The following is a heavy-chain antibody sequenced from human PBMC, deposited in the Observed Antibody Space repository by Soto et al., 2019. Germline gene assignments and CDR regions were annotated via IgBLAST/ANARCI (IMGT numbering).Heavy chain of an antibody. J-gene: IGHJ4*02. D-gene: IGHD1-20*01. V-gene: IGHV4-31*03. CDR1: GGSISSGGYY. CDR3: ARGGYNWNQFDY. CDR2: IYYSGST. Sequence: QVQLQESGPGLVKPSQTLSLTCTVSGGSISSGGYYWSWIRQHPGKGLEWIGYIYYSGSTYYNPSLKIRVTISVDTSKNQFSLKLSSVTAADTAVYYCARGGYNWNQFDYWGQGTLVTVSS.